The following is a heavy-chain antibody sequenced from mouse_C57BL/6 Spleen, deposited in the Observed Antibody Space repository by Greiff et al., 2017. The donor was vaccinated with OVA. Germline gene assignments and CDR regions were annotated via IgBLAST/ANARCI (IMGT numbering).Heavy chain of an antibody. CDR1: GYTFTDYN. CDR2: INPNNGGT. V-gene: IGHV1-22*01. D-gene: IGHD2-4*01. Sequence: VQLQQSGPELVKPGASVKMSCKASGYTFTDYNMHWVKQSHGKSLEWIGYINPNNGGTSYNQKFKGKATLTVNKSSSTAYMELRSLTSEDSAVYYCATIYYDYDEGGNYFDYWGQGTTLTVSS. CDR3: ATIYYDYDEGGNYFDY. J-gene: IGHJ2*01.